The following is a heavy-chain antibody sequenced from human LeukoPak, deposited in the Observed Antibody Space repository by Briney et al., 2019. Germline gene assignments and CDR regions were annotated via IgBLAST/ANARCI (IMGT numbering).Heavy chain of an antibody. CDR1: GGSISSTSHY. CDR2: IYYSGST. Sequence: SETLSLTCTVSGGSISSTSHYWDWIRQPPGKGLEWIGSIYYSGSTYYSPSFKSRVTISVDTSNNQFSLTLSSVTAADTAVYYCARHPAGVDAFDVWGQGTMVTVSS. D-gene: IGHD2-15*01. CDR3: ARHPAGVDAFDV. V-gene: IGHV4-39*01. J-gene: IGHJ3*01.